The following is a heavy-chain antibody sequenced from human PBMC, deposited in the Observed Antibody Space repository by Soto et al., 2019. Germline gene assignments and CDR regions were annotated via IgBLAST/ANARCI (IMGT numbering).Heavy chain of an antibody. J-gene: IGHJ4*02. CDR1: GFAFSRDG. V-gene: IGHV3-30*18. CDR2: ISFDGSDK. D-gene: IGHD5-12*01. Sequence: QVQLVESGGGVVQPGKSLRLSCAAAGFAFSRDGMHWVRQAPGKGLEWVAVISFDGSDKYYADSVKGRFTISRDNSKNTVDMQMTSLRPEATALYYCAKPKGDDLPFDSWGQGTLVTVSS. CDR3: AKPKGDDLPFDS.